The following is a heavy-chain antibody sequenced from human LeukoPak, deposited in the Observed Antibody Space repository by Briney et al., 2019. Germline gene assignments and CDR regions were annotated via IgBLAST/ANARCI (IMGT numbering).Heavy chain of an antibody. D-gene: IGHD1-26*01. CDR3: SRDPTYYLRYGYFDY. Sequence: GGALRLSCAASGFTLSSSAMNWVRQAPGKGLEWVSSINNVGSHIYYAGSVKGRFTISRDNTKNSLYPQMNSLRAEDTAVYYCSRDPTYYLRYGYFDYWGQGALVTVSS. CDR1: GFTLSSSA. J-gene: IGHJ4*02. V-gene: IGHV3-21*01. CDR2: INNVGSHI.